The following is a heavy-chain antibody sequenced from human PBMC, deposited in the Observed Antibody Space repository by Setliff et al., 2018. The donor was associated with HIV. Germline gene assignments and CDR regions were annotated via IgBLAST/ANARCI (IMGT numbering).Heavy chain of an antibody. V-gene: IGHV3-23*01. CDR3: ARGHYFKDV. CDR1: GFTFSNYA. CDR2: IDTNGNT. Sequence: LSLSCAASGFTFSNYAMSWVRQAPGKGLEWVSGIDTNGNTYYADSVEGRFTISRDNAKNSLYLQMNSLRAEDTAVYHCARGHYFKDVWGQGTTVTVSS. D-gene: IGHD3-22*01. J-gene: IGHJ6*02.